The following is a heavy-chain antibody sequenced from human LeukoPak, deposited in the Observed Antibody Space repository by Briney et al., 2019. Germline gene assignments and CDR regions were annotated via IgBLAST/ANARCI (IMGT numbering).Heavy chain of an antibody. CDR2: IYYSGST. V-gene: IGHV4-61*01. J-gene: IGHJ4*02. D-gene: IGHD6-13*01. CDR1: GGSVSSGSYY. CDR3: ARGVYDGFDY. Sequence: SETLSLTCTVSGGSVSSGSYYWSWIRQPPGKGLEWIGYIYYSGSTNYNPPLKSRVTISVDTSKNQFSLKLSSVTAADTAVYYCARGVYDGFDYWGQGTLVTVSS.